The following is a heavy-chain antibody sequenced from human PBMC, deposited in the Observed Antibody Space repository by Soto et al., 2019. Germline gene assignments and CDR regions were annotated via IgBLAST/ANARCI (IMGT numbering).Heavy chain of an antibody. J-gene: IGHJ5*02. CDR2: ISYDGSNK. CDR3: ASLVVVPSANWFDP. V-gene: IGHV3-30-3*01. D-gene: IGHD2-21*01. CDR1: GFTFSSYA. Sequence: GGSLRLSCAASGFTFSSYAMHWVRQAPGKGLEWVAVISYDGSNKYYADSVKGRFTISRDNSKNTLYLQMNSLRAEDTAVYYCASLVVVPSANWFDPWGQGTLVTVSS.